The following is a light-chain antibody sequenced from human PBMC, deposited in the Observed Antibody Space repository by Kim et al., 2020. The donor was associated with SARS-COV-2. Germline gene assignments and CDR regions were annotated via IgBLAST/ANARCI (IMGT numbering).Light chain of an antibody. CDR3: QSRDSGGNVV. J-gene: IGLJ2*01. CDR1: SLRSYY. CDR2: GRN. Sequence: SSELTQDPAVSVALGQTVRITCQGDSLRSYYATWYQQKPRQAPVLVIYGRNNRPSGIPDRFSGPTSGNTASLTISGAQAEDEADFYCQSRDSGGNVVFGGGTKVTVL. V-gene: IGLV3-19*01.